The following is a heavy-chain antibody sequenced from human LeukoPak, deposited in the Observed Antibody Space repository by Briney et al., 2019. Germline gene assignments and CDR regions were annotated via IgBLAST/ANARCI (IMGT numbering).Heavy chain of an antibody. J-gene: IGHJ4*02. Sequence: GGSLRLSCAASGFTFSSYGMHWVRQAPGKGLEWAAFIRYDGSNKYYADSVKGRFTISRDNSKNTLYLQMNSLRAADTAVYYCAKRRDGYNGPFDYWGQGTLVTVSS. CDR2: IRYDGSNK. CDR3: AKRRDGYNGPFDY. D-gene: IGHD5-24*01. CDR1: GFTFSSYG. V-gene: IGHV3-30*02.